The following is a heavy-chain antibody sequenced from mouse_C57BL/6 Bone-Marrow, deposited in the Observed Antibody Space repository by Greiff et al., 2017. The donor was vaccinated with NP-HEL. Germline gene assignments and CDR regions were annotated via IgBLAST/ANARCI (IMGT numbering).Heavy chain of an antibody. Sequence: EVHLVESGGGLVQPGGSLKLSCAASGFTFSDYYMYWVRQTPEKRLEWVAYISNGGGSTYYPDTVKGRFTISRDNAKNTLYLQMSRLKSEDTAMYYCAIHSHYSRSGFAYWGQGTLVTVSA. J-gene: IGHJ3*01. CDR1: GFTFSDYY. D-gene: IGHD2-12*01. CDR3: AIHSHYSRSGFAY. V-gene: IGHV5-12*01. CDR2: ISNGGGST.